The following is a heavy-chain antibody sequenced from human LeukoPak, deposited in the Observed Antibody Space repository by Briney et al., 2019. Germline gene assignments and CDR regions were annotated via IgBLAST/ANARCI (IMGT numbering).Heavy chain of an antibody. CDR2: IIPIFGTA. Sequence: ASVTVSCKASGGTFSSYAISWVRQAPGQGLEWMGGIIPIFGTANYAQKFQGRVTITTDESTSTAYMELSSLRSEDTAVYYCARVGGSSGYYDYWGQGTLVTVSS. CDR3: ARVGGSSGYYDY. CDR1: GGTFSSYA. D-gene: IGHD3-22*01. V-gene: IGHV1-69*05. J-gene: IGHJ4*02.